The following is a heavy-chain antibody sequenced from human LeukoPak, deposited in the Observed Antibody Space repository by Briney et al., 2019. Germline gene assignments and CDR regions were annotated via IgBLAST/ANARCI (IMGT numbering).Heavy chain of an antibody. D-gene: IGHD3-10*01. CDR3: ARGTGDYYYYYMDV. Sequence: SETLSLTCTVSGGSISSYYWSWIRQPPGKGLEWIGYIYYSGSTNYNPSLKSRVTISVDTSKNQFSLKLSSVTAADTAVYYCARGTGDYYYYYMDVWGKGTTVTVSS. CDR1: GGSISSYY. J-gene: IGHJ6*03. CDR2: IYYSGST. V-gene: IGHV4-59*08.